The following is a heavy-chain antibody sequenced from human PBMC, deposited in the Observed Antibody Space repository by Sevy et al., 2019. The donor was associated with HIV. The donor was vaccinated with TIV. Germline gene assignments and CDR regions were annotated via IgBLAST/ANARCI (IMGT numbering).Heavy chain of an antibody. CDR2: INSDSGVT. D-gene: IGHD4-17*01. J-gene: IGHJ6*02. CDR1: GYIFTDYY. V-gene: IGHV1-2*02. Sequence: ASVKVSCKASGYIFTDYYTHWVRQAPGQGLEWMAWINSDSGVTNYPQKFQGEVTVTRDTSLSTAYLELTRLKSNDTAIYYCARLTTQPTSDLYGMDVWGQGTTVTVSS. CDR3: ARLTTQPTSDLYGMDV.